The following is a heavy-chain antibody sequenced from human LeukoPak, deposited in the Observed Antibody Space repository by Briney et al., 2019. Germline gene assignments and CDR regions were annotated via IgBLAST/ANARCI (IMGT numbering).Heavy chain of an antibody. V-gene: IGHV4-59*01. CDR1: GGSFSGYY. D-gene: IGHD5-24*01. Sequence: PSETLSLTCAVYGGSFSGYYWSWIRQPPGKGLEWIGYIYYSGSTNYNPSLKSRVTISVDTSKNQFSLKLSSVTAADTAVYYCARDTGVDGYNYPAAFDIWGQGTMVTVSS. CDR3: ARDTGVDGYNYPAAFDI. CDR2: IYYSGST. J-gene: IGHJ3*02.